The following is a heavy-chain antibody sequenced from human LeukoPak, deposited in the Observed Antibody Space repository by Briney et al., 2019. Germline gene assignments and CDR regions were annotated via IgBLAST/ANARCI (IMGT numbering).Heavy chain of an antibody. V-gene: IGHV4-59*01. D-gene: IGHD1-26*01. Sequence: PSETLSLTCTLSGGSISSYYWSWIRQPPGKGLEWIGYIYYSGSTNYNPSLKSRVTISVDTSKNQFSLKLSSVTAADTAVYYCARDPVGANAYWGQGTLVTVSS. CDR1: GGSISSYY. CDR3: ARDPVGANAY. J-gene: IGHJ4*02. CDR2: IYYSGST.